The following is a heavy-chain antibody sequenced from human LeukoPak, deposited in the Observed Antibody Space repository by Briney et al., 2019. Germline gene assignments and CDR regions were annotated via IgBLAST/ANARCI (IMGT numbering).Heavy chain of an antibody. J-gene: IGHJ5*02. Sequence: GGSLRLSCAASGFTFSSYAMSWVRQAPGKGLEWVSAISGSGGSTYYADSVKGRFTISRDNSKNTLYLQMNSLRAEDTAVYYCAKDPSPKNWDRGINWFDPWGQGTLVTVSS. CDR1: GFTFSSYA. CDR2: ISGSGGST. CDR3: AKDPSPKNWDRGINWFDP. V-gene: IGHV3-23*01. D-gene: IGHD7-27*01.